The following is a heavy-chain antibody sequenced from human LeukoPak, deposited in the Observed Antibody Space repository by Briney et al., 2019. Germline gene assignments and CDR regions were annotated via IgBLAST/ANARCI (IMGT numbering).Heavy chain of an antibody. CDR1: GYTFTSYY. J-gene: IGHJ4*02. D-gene: IGHD2-2*01. V-gene: IGHV1-46*01. Sequence: ASEKVSCKASGYTFTSYYMHWVRQAPGQGLEWMGIINPSGGSTSYAQKFQGRVTMTRDTSTSTVYMELSSLRSEDTAVYYCARVGYCSSTSCYAFDYWGQGTLVTVSS. CDR2: INPSGGST. CDR3: ARVGYCSSTSCYAFDY.